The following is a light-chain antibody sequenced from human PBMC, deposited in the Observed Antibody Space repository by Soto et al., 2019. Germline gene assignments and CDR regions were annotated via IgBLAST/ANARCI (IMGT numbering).Light chain of an antibody. CDR1: QGINNW. Sequence: DIQMTQSPSSVSAFVGDRVTITCRASQGINNWLAWYREKPGKAPKLLIYAASNLQSGVPSRFSGSGSGTDFTLTISSLQPEDFATYYCQQANSFPYTFGQGTKLEIK. V-gene: IGKV1-12*01. J-gene: IGKJ2*01. CDR2: AAS. CDR3: QQANSFPYT.